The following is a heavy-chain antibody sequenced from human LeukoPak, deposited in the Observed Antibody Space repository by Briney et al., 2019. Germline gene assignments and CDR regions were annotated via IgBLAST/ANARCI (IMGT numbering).Heavy chain of an antibody. D-gene: IGHD2/OR15-2a*01. J-gene: IGHJ4*02. CDR2: IKSDGSGT. Sequence: PGGSLRLSCAASGFAFSVSWMHWVRQAPGKGLVWVSAIKSDGSGTAYADSVKGRFTISRDNAKNTVYLQMNSLGDEDTAVYYCAKDYFDSLEYWGQGTLVTVSS. CDR3: AKDYFDSLEY. CDR1: GFAFSVSW. V-gene: IGHV3-74*03.